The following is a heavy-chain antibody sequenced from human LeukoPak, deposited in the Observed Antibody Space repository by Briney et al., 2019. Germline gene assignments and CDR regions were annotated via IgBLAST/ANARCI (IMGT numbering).Heavy chain of an antibody. Sequence: PSETLSLTCTVSGGSTSSSSYYWGWIRQPPGKGLEWIGSIYYSGSTYYNPSLKSRVTISVDTSKNQFSLKLSSVAAADTAAYYCARVNLSRVLMVYAIGPYFDYWGQGTLVTVSS. CDR3: ARVNLSRVLMVYAIGPYFDY. CDR1: GGSTSSSSYY. D-gene: IGHD2-8*01. J-gene: IGHJ4*02. CDR2: IYYSGST. V-gene: IGHV4-39*07.